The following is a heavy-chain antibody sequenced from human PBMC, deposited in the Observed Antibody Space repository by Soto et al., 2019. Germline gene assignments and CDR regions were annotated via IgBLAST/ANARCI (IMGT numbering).Heavy chain of an antibody. Sequence: SETLSLTCTVSGGSVSSGSYYWSWIRQPPGKGLEWIGYIYYSGSTNYNPSLKSRVTLSVDTSKNQFSLKLSSVTAADTAVYYCARLVDYYYYGMDVWGQGTTVTVSS. CDR3: ARLVDYYYYGMDV. J-gene: IGHJ6*02. D-gene: IGHD2-8*02. V-gene: IGHV4-61*01. CDR2: IYYSGST. CDR1: GGSVSSGSYY.